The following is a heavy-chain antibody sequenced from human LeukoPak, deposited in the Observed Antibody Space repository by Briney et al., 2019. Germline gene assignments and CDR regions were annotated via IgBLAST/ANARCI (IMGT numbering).Heavy chain of an antibody. D-gene: IGHD2-15*01. J-gene: IGHJ4*02. Sequence: GGSLRLSCAASGFTFSSYSMNWVRQAPGKGLEWVSSISSSSSYIYYADSVKVRFTTSRDNAKNSLYLQMNSLRAEDTAVYYRARGGCSGGSCYHRYYFDYWGQGTLVTVSS. CDR2: ISSSSSYI. CDR3: ARGGCSGGSCYHRYYFDY. V-gene: IGHV3-21*01. CDR1: GFTFSSYS.